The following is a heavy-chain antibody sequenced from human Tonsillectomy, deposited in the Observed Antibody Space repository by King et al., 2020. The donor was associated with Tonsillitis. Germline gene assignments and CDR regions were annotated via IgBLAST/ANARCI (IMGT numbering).Heavy chain of an antibody. CDR2: IYTSGST. D-gene: IGHD3-10*01. J-gene: IGHJ4*02. CDR1: GGSISSYY. Sequence: QLQESGPGLVKPSETLSLTCTVSGGSISSYYWSWIRQPAGKGLEWIGRIYTSGSTNYNSSLKSRVTMSVDTSKNQFSLKLSSVTAADTAVYYCARSGGWGACPYFDYWGQGTLVTVSS. V-gene: IGHV4-4*07. CDR3: ARSGGWGACPYFDY.